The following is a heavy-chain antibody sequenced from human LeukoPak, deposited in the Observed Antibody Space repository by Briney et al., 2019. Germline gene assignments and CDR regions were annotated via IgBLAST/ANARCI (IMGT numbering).Heavy chain of an antibody. D-gene: IGHD6-19*01. V-gene: IGHV3-53*01. J-gene: IGHJ5*02. Sequence: PGGSLRLSCAVSGFTVSSIYMSWVRQAPGKGLEWVSFIYSDGNTYYGDSVKGRFTLSRDSSRNTLYLQMNSLTVDDTAVYYCAGDTHSSSWYDHWGQGTLVTASS. CDR2: IYSDGNT. CDR3: AGDTHSSSWYDH. CDR1: GFTVSSIY.